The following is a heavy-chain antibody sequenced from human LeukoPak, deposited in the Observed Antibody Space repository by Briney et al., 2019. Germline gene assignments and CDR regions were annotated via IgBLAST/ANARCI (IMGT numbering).Heavy chain of an antibody. CDR1: GFTFSSYG. J-gene: IGHJ5*02. D-gene: IGHD3-10*01. V-gene: IGHV3-23*01. CDR3: ARGGFGELSSDDFDP. CDR2: ISGSGGST. Sequence: AGGSLRLSCAASGFTFSSYGMSWVRQAPGKGLEWVSAISGSGGSTYYADSVKGRFTISRDNAKNSLYLQMNSPRAEDTAVYYCARGGFGELSSDDFDPWGQGTLVTVSS.